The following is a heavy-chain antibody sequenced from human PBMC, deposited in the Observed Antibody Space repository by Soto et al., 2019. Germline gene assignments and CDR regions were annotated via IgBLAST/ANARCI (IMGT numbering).Heavy chain of an antibody. CDR2: INPNSGGT. Sequence: VASVEVSCKASGYTFTGYYIHWVRQAPGQGLEWMGWINPNSGGTNYAQKFQGRVTMTRDTSISTAYMELSRLRSDDTAVYYCARDPPLQLRFLEWFYYYGMDVWGQGTTVTVSS. V-gene: IGHV1-2*02. D-gene: IGHD3-3*01. J-gene: IGHJ6*02. CDR3: ARDPPLQLRFLEWFYYYGMDV. CDR1: GYTFTGYY.